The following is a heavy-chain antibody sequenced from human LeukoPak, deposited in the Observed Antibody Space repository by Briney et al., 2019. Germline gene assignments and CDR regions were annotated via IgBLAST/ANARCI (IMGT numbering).Heavy chain of an antibody. Sequence: GGSLRLSCAASGFTFDDYAMHWVRQAPGKGLEWVSGISWNSGSIGYADSVKGRFTISRDNAKNSLYLQMNSLRAEDTALYYCAKDVSRRRRVPAANFDYWGRGTLVTVSS. V-gene: IGHV3-9*01. D-gene: IGHD2-2*01. CDR2: ISWNSGSI. CDR1: GFTFDDYA. CDR3: AKDVSRRRRVPAANFDY. J-gene: IGHJ4*02.